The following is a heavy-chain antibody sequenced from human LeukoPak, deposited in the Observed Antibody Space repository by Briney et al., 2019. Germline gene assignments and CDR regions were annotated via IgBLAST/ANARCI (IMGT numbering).Heavy chain of an antibody. Sequence: SETLSLTCTVSGGSISSYYWSWIRQPAGKGLEWIGRIYTSGSTNYNPSLKSRVTMSVDTSKNQFSLKLSSVTAADTAVYYCARDYHFWSGYLDITDAFDIWGQGTMVTVSS. CDR1: GGSISSYY. CDR3: ARDYHFWSGYLDITDAFDI. V-gene: IGHV4-4*07. J-gene: IGHJ3*02. D-gene: IGHD3-3*01. CDR2: IYTSGST.